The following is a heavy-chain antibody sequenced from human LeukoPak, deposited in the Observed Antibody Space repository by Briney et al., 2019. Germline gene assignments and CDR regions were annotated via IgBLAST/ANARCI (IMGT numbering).Heavy chain of an antibody. CDR2: ISWNSGSI. Sequence: PAGRSLRLSCAASGFTFDDYAMHWVRQAPGKGLEWVSGISWNSGSIGYADSVKGRSTTSRDNAKNSLYLQMNSLRAEDTALYYCAKGGHALDYWGQGTLVTVSS. CDR3: AKGGHALDY. CDR1: GFTFDDYA. V-gene: IGHV3-9*01. J-gene: IGHJ4*02. D-gene: IGHD2-8*01.